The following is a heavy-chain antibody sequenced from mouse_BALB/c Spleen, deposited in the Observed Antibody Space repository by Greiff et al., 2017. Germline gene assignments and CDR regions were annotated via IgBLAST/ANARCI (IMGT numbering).Heavy chain of an antibody. CDR2: INSNGGST. V-gene: IGHV5-6-3*01. CDR1: GFTFSSYG. CDR3: ARETYDYYFDY. J-gene: IGHJ2*01. D-gene: IGHD2-13*01. Sequence: EVQLVESGGGLVQPGGSLKLSCAASGFTFSSYGMSWVRQTPDKRLELVATINSNGGSTYYPDSVKGRFTISRDNAKNTLYLQMSSLKSEDTAMYYCARETYDYYFDYWGQGTTLTVSS.